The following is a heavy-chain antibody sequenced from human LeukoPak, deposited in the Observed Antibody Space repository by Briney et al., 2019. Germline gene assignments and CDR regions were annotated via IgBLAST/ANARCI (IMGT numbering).Heavy chain of an antibody. Sequence: SETLSLTCTVSGGSISSGNWWSWVRQPPGKGLDWIGEIYYSGSTKYNPSLKSRVTISVDKSKNQFSLKLSSVTAADTAVYYCAREGQSTYGFDYWGQGTLVTVSS. V-gene: IGHV4-4*02. D-gene: IGHD2/OR15-2a*01. CDR2: IYYSGST. CDR3: AREGQSTYGFDY. CDR1: GGSISSGNW. J-gene: IGHJ4*02.